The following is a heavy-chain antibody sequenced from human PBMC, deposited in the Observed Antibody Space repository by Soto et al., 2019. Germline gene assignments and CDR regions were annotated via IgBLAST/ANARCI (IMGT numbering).Heavy chain of an antibody. Sequence: ASVKVSCKASGYTFTGYYMHWVRQAPGQGIEWMGWINPNSGGTNYAQKFQGWVTMTRDTSISTAYMELSRLRSDDTAVYYCARDKGYWTNGVCSAIWVDPLGQGTLVTVPS. J-gene: IGHJ5*02. V-gene: IGHV1-2*04. CDR2: INPNSGGT. CDR1: GYTFTGYY. CDR3: ARDKGYWTNGVCSAIWVDP. D-gene: IGHD2-8*01.